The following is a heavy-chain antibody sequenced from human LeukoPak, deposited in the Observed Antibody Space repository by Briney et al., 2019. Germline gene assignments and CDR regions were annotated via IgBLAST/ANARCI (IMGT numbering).Heavy chain of an antibody. CDR2: INHSGST. V-gene: IGHV4-34*01. D-gene: IGHD3-10*01. CDR1: GGSFSGYY. Sequence: SETLSLTCAVYGGSFSGYYWSWIRQPPGKGLEWIGEINHSGSTNYNPSLKSRVTISVDTSKNQFSLKLSSVTAADTAVYYCARVTYGSGPSKNYYYGMDVWGQGATVTVSS. J-gene: IGHJ6*02. CDR3: ARVTYGSGPSKNYYYGMDV.